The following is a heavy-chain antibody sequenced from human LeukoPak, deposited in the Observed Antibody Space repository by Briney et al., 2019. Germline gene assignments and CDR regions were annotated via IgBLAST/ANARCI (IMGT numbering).Heavy chain of an antibody. V-gene: IGHV1-69*06. CDR2: IIPIFGTA. Sequence: GASVKVSCKASGGTFSSYAISWVRQAPGQGLEWMGGIIPIFGTANYAQKFQGRVTITADKSTSTAYMELRSLRSDDTAVYYCARGVDYYDSSGPNWFDPWGQGTLVTVSS. D-gene: IGHD3-22*01. CDR3: ARGVDYYDSSGPNWFDP. CDR1: GGTFSSYA. J-gene: IGHJ5*02.